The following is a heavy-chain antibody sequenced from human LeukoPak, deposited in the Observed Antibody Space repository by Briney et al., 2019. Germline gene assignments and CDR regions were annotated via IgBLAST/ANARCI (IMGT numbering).Heavy chain of an antibody. CDR1: GYTFTGYY. V-gene: IGHV1-2*02. Sequence: GASVKVSCKASGYTFTGYYMHWVRQAPGQGLEWMGWINPDSGGTKSAQKFHGRVTMTRDTSISTAYMELSRLRSDDTAVYYCARDLEGLEGYFDYWGQGTLVTVSP. CDR3: ARDLEGLEGYFDY. J-gene: IGHJ4*02. CDR2: INPDSGGT. D-gene: IGHD1-1*01.